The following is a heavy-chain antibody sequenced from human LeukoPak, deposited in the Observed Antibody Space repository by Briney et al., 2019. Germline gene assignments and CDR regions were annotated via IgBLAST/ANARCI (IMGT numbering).Heavy chain of an antibody. CDR3: ARDVSDFWSFSKYYYMDV. D-gene: IGHD3-3*01. CDR2: INAGNGNT. J-gene: IGHJ6*03. CDR1: GYTFTSYA. Sequence: ASVKVSCKASGYTFTSYAMHWVRQAPGQRLEWMGWINAGNGNTKYSQEFQGRVTITRDTSASTAYMELSSLRSDDTAVYYCARDVSDFWSFSKYYYMDVWGKGTTVTVSS. V-gene: IGHV1-3*01.